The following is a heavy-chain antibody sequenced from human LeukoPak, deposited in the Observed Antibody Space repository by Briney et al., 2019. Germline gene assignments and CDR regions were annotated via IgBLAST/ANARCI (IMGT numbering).Heavy chain of an antibody. CDR2: TYYRSKWYN. Sequence: SQTLSVTCAISGDSVSSNSAAWNWIRQSPSRGLEWLGRTYYRSKWYNDYAVSVKSRITINPDTSKNQFSLKLSSVTAADTAVYYCARSNNNLPLLWFGEFFDYWGQGTLVTVSS. V-gene: IGHV6-1*01. D-gene: IGHD3-10*01. CDR1: GDSVSSNSAA. J-gene: IGHJ4*02. CDR3: ARSNNNLPLLWFGEFFDY.